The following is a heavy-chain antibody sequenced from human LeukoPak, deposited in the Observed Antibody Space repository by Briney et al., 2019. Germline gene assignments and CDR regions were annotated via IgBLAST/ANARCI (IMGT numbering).Heavy chain of an antibody. CDR3: ARVDDSSGYYYFDY. CDR2: IYTSGST. V-gene: IGHV4-4*07. J-gene: IGHJ4*02. Sequence: SETLSLTCTVSGGSISSYYWSWIRQPAGKGLEWNGRIYTSGSTNYNPSLKSRVTMSVDTSKNQFSLKLSSVTAADTAVYYCARVDDSSGYYYFDYWGQGTLVTVSS. D-gene: IGHD3-22*01. CDR1: GGSISSYY.